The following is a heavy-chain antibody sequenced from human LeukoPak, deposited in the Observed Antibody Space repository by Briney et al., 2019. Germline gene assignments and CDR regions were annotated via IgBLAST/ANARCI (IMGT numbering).Heavy chain of an antibody. CDR1: GFTFSSYG. CDR3: ARDRGSGWYRDFDY. J-gene: IGHJ4*02. CDR2: IWYDGSNK. V-gene: IGHV3-33*01. D-gene: IGHD6-19*01. Sequence: GGSLRLSCAASGFTFSSYGMHWVRQAPGKGLEWVAVIWYDGSNKYYADSVKGRFTISRDNSKNTLYLQMNSLRAEDTAVYYCARDRGSGWYRDFDYRGQGTLVTVSS.